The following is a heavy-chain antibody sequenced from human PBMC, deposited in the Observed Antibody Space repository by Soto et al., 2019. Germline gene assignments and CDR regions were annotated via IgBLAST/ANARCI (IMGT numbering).Heavy chain of an antibody. Sequence: ASVKVSCKASGGTFSSYAISWLRQAPGQGLEWMGGIIPIFGTANYAQKFQGRVTITADESTSTAYMELSSLRSEDTAVYYCARDYGYSYGSHFDYWGQGTLVTVSS. D-gene: IGHD5-18*01. CDR2: IIPIFGTA. J-gene: IGHJ4*02. V-gene: IGHV1-69*13. CDR1: GGTFSSYA. CDR3: ARDYGYSYGSHFDY.